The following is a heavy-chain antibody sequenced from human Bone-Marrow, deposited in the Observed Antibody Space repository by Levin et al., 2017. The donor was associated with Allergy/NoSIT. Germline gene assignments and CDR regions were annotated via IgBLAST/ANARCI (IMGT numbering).Heavy chain of an antibody. CDR3: ARGGVGASRIYYYGMDV. CDR1: GFTVSSNY. CDR2: IYSGGST. Sequence: GESLKISCAASGFTVSSNYMSWVRQAPGKGLEWVSVIYSGGSTYYADSVKGRFTISRDNSKNTLYLQMNSLRAEDTAVYYCARGGVGASRIYYYGMDVWGQGTTVTVSS. J-gene: IGHJ6*02. D-gene: IGHD1-26*01. V-gene: IGHV3-53*01.